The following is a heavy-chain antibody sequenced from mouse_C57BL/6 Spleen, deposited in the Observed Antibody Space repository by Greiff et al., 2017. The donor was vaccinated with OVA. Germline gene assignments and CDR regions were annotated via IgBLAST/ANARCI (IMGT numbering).Heavy chain of an antibody. CDR1: GYTFTSYW. Sequence: VKLQQPGAELVKPGASVKLSCKASGYTFTSYWMHWVKQRPGQGLEWIGMIHPNSGSTNYNEKFKSKATLTVDKSSSTAYMQLSSLTSEDSAVYYCARCDYDGTSYAMDYWGQGTSVTVSS. CDR3: ARCDYDGTSYAMDY. D-gene: IGHD2-4*01. CDR2: IHPNSGST. V-gene: IGHV1-64*01. J-gene: IGHJ4*01.